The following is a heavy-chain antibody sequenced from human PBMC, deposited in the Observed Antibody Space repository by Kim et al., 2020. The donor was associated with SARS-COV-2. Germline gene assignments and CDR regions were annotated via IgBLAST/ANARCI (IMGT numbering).Heavy chain of an antibody. J-gene: IGHJ4*02. CDR2: GT. CDR3: ARRESTGWSIDY. V-gene: IGHV1-2*02. Sequence: GTTYEQKFQGRVTMTRDPSIDTAYMELRSLRSDDTAVYYCARRESTGWSIDYWGQGTLVTVS. D-gene: IGHD6-19*01.